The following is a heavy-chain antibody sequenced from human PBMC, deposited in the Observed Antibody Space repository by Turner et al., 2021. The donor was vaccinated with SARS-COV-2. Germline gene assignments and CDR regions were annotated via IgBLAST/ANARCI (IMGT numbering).Heavy chain of an antibody. V-gene: IGHV3-21*01. CDR1: GSIFSSYS. D-gene: IGHD3-22*01. Sequence: EVQLVESGGGLVKPGGSLRLSCAASGSIFSSYSMNWVRQARGKGLEWVSSISSSSSYIYYADSLKGRFTISRDNAKNSLYLQMNSLRAEDTAVYYCARWTSYYYDNSGYYPAQFDYWGQGTLVTVSS. J-gene: IGHJ4*02. CDR3: ARWTSYYYDNSGYYPAQFDY. CDR2: ISSSSSYI.